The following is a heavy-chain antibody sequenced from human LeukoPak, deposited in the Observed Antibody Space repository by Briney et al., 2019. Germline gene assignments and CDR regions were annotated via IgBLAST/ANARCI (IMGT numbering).Heavy chain of an antibody. V-gene: IGHV4-4*07. CDR1: GGSISSYY. D-gene: IGHD7-27*01. Sequence: NSSETLSLTCTVSGGSISSYYWSWIRQSAGKGLEWVGRVYSSGSTNYNPSLKSRVTISVDTSKNQFSLRLTSVTAADTAVYYCARGWGYFDYWGQETLVTVSS. CDR3: ARGWGYFDY. CDR2: VYSSGST. J-gene: IGHJ4*02.